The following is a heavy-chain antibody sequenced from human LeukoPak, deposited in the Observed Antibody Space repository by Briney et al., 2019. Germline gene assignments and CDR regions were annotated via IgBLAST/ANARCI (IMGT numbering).Heavy chain of an antibody. Sequence: GGSLRLSCAASGFTFSNYALHWVRLAPGKGLEWVAVISYDGSNKFYADSVRGRFTISRDNSKNTLFLQMNSLRPEDTAVYYCATAGSMTIVYWGQGTRVTVSS. CDR2: ISYDGSNK. J-gene: IGHJ4*02. D-gene: IGHD2/OR15-2a*01. CDR1: GFTFSNYA. V-gene: IGHV3-30*04. CDR3: ATAGSMTIVY.